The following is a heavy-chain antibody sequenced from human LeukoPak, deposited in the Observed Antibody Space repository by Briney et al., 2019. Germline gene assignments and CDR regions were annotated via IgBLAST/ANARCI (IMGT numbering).Heavy chain of an antibody. V-gene: IGHV3-21*01. CDR1: GFTFSRYS. Sequence: GGSLRLSCEASGFTFSRYSINWVRQTPGKGREWVSSIISSRTYTYYADSVKGRFHTPRDDAKKSLYLQMNTLRAEDTAVYYCARDGTGGMYYYYHMDVWGKGTTVTVS. D-gene: IGHD7-27*01. CDR2: IISSRTYT. J-gene: IGHJ6*03. CDR3: ARDGTGGMYYYYHMDV.